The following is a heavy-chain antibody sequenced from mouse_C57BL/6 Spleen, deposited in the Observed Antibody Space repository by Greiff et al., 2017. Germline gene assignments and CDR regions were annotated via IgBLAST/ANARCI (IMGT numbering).Heavy chain of an antibody. CDR3: ARDAIRGYFDV. CDR1: GFTFSDFY. J-gene: IGHJ1*03. Sequence: EVKLVESGGGLVQSGRSLRLPCATSGFTFSDFYMEWVRQAPGKGLEWIAASRNKANDYTTEYSASVKGRFIVSRDTSQSILYLQMNALRAEDTAIYYCARDAIRGYFDVWGTGTTVTVSS. D-gene: IGHD1-1*01. CDR2: SRNKANDYTT. V-gene: IGHV7-1*01.